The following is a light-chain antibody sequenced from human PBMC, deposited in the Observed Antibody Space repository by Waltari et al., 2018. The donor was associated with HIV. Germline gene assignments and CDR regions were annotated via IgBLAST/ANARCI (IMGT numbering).Light chain of an antibody. J-gene: IGLJ3*02. Sequence: QSVLTQPPSASGTPGQRVTISCSGSSSNIGSNTVNWYHPLPGTAPKLLIYANNQRPSGVPDRFAGSKSGTSASLAISGLQSEDEADYYCAAWDDSLNGWVFGGGTKLTVL. CDR2: ANN. CDR3: AAWDDSLNGWV. V-gene: IGLV1-44*01. CDR1: SSNIGSNT.